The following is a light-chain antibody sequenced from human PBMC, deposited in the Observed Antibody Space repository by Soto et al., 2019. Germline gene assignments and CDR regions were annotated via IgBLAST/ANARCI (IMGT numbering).Light chain of an antibody. CDR1: SSNIGSNY. CDR3: AAWDDSLSGVV. CDR2: TNN. V-gene: IGLV1-47*01. J-gene: IGLJ2*01. Sequence: QAVLTQPPSASGTPGQRVTISCSGTSSNIGSNYVYWYQQLPGTTPKLLIYTNNQRPSGVPDRFSGSKSGTSASLAISGLRSEDEADYYCAAWDDSLSGVVFGGCTQLTVL.